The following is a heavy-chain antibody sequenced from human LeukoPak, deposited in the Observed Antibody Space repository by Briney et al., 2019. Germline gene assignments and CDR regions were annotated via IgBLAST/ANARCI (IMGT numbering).Heavy chain of an antibody. CDR1: GFTFSSYG. CDR2: IRYDGSNK. CDR3: AKVGHYSSRWDFDY. Sequence: GGSLRLSCAASGFTFSSYGMHWVRQAPGKGLEWVAFIRYDGSNKYYADSVKGRFTISRDNAKNTLYLQMNSLRDEDTAVYYCAKVGHYSSRWDFDYWGPGNLVNVSS. V-gene: IGHV3-30*02. D-gene: IGHD6-13*01. J-gene: IGHJ4*01.